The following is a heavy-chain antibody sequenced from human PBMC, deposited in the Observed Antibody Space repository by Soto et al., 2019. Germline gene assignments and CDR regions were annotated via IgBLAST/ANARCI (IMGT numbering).Heavy chain of an antibody. Sequence: SEPVSYQASRYAFTNSGISWGRQAPVQGLEWMGWISAYNGNTNYAQKLQDRVTMTTDTSTSTAYMELRSLRSDDTAVHYCAQTIGAYSGSYLRLDSWGKETLVTVS. CDR2: ISAYNGNT. CDR1: RYAFTNSG. CDR3: AQTIGAYSGSYLRLDS. J-gene: IGHJ4*02. V-gene: IGHV1-18*01. D-gene: IGHD1-26*01.